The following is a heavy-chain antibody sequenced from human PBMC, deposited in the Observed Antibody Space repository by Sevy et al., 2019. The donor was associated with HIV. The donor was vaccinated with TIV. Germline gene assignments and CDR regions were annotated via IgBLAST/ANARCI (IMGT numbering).Heavy chain of an antibody. Sequence: GGSLRLSCAASGFTFDSYAMHWVRQVAGKGLEWVSTISGSGYATYYADSVKGRFIISRDISRNTLYRQMNILRVEDSAVYFCAIDRVTFFGVVVTFDSWGQGTLVTVSS. CDR2: ISGSGYAT. CDR3: AIDRVTFFGVVVTFDS. CDR1: GFTFDSYA. V-gene: IGHV3-23*01. J-gene: IGHJ4*02. D-gene: IGHD3-3*01.